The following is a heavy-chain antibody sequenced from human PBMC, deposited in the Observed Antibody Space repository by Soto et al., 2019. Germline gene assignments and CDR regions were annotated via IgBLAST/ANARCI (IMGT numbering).Heavy chain of an antibody. CDR3: ARAMRIGSIPVFDY. Sequence: ASVKVSCKASGYTFTSYGISWVRQAPGQGLEWMGWISAYNGNTYYAQKFQGRVTMTTDTSTSAAYMELRSLRSDDTAVYYCARAMRIGSIPVFDYWGQGTLVTVSS. J-gene: IGHJ4*02. V-gene: IGHV1-18*01. D-gene: IGHD3-22*01. CDR2: ISAYNGNT. CDR1: GYTFTSYG.